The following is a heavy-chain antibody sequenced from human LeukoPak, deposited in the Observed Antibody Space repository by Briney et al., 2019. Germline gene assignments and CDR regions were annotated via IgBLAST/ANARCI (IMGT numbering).Heavy chain of an antibody. CDR2: IYYNGST. CDR3: AREARLGMGNDY. CDR1: GGSISSYY. J-gene: IGHJ4*02. Sequence: SETLSLTCTVSGGSISSYYWSWIRQPPGKGLEWIGYIYYNGSTNYNPSLKSRVTISVDTSKNQFSLKLSSVTAADTAVYYCAREARLGMGNDYWGQGTLVTVSS. D-gene: IGHD7-27*01. V-gene: IGHV4-59*01.